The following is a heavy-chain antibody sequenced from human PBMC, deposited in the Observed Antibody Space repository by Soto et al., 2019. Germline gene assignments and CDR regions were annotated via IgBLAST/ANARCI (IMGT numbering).Heavy chain of an antibody. J-gene: IGHJ4*02. D-gene: IGHD3-3*01. CDR3: AKAAIFGVVTTYYFDS. CDR1: GFTFSSYA. Sequence: EVQLLESGGGLVQPGGSLRLSCAASGFTFSSYAMSWVRQAPGKGLEWVSAISGSGGSTYYADSVKGRFTISRDNSKNTLDLEMNSLRAEDTAVYYRAKAAIFGVVTTYYFDSWGQGTLVTVSS. CDR2: ISGSGGST. V-gene: IGHV3-23*01.